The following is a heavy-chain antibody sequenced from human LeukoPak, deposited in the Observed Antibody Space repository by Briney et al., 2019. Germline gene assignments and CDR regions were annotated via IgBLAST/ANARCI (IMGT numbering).Heavy chain of an antibody. V-gene: IGHV3-21*01. CDR2: ISSTSSYI. CDR3: ARCRFDYDSSGYYSY. CDR1: GFTFSDYC. J-gene: IGHJ4*02. D-gene: IGHD3-22*01. Sequence: GGSLRLSCAASGFTFSDYCINWVRQAPGKGLEWVSSISSTSSYIYYADSVKGRFTISRDNAKNSLYLQMNSLRAEDTAVYYCARCRFDYDSSGYYSYWGQGTLVTVSS.